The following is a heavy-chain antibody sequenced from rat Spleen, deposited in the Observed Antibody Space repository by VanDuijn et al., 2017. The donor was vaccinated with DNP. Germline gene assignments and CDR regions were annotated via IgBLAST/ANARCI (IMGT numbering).Heavy chain of an antibody. CDR3: SRYPFDY. V-gene: IGHV2-15*01. D-gene: IGHD1-4*01. Sequence: QGQLKESGPGLVQPSQTLSLTCTVSGFSLISYGVSWVRQPPGKGLEWIGSIWNGGNTDYNSALASRLSISRDTSKSQVFLKLNSLQTEDTAIYFCSRYPFDYWGQGVMVTVSS. J-gene: IGHJ2*01. CDR2: IWNGGNT. CDR1: GFSLISYG.